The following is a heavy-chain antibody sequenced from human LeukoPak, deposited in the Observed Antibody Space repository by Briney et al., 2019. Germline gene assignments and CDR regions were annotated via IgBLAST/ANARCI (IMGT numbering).Heavy chain of an antibody. CDR2: ILPDGSQK. CDR3: GRLAHNAWYAIDY. J-gene: IGHJ4*02. CDR1: AFTFSFYW. D-gene: IGHD6-13*01. V-gene: IGHV3-7*01. Sequence: PGGSLRLSCVASAFTFSFYWMTWVRQAPGKGLEWVANILPDGSQKYYVDSVKGRFTISRDNPKNSLYLQINSLRAEDTAVYYCGRLAHNAWYAIDYWGQGTLVTVSS.